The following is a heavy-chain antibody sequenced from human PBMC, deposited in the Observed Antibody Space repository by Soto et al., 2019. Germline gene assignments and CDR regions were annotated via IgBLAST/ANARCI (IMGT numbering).Heavy chain of an antibody. V-gene: IGHV1-69*13. CDR2: IIPIFGTA. CDR1: GGTFSSYA. Sequence: VASVKVSCKASGGTFSSYAISWVRQAPGQGLEWMGGIIPIFGTANYAQKFQGRVTITADESTSTAYMELSSLRSEDTAVYYCARGLSTDIVVVPAFYHYYYGMDVWGKGTTVTVSS. D-gene: IGHD2-2*01. CDR3: ARGLSTDIVVVPAFYHYYYGMDV. J-gene: IGHJ6*04.